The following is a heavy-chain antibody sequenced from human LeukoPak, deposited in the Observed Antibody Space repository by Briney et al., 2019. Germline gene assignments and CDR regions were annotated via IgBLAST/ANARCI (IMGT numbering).Heavy chain of an antibody. CDR3: ARRSVTYGSGSYYLYYFDY. D-gene: IGHD3-10*01. J-gene: IGHJ4*02. CDR2: IYYSGST. CDR1: GGSISSYY. Sequence: SETLSLTCTVSGGSISSYYWSWIRQPPGKGLEWIGYIYYSGSTNYNPSLKSRVTISVDTSKNQFSLKLSSVTAADTAVYYCARRSVTYGSGSYYLYYFDYWGQGTLVTVSS. V-gene: IGHV4-59*08.